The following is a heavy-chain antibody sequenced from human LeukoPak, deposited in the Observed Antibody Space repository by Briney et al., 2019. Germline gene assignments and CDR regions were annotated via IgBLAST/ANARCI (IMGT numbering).Heavy chain of an antibody. Sequence: GGSLRLSCAASGFTFSSYGMHWVRQAPGKGLEWVAVISYDGSNKYYADSVKGRFTISRDNSKNTLYLQMNSLGAEDTAVYYCAKDLLGSGWHYFDYWGQGTLVTVSS. CDR1: GFTFSSYG. CDR2: ISYDGSNK. V-gene: IGHV3-30*18. CDR3: AKDLLGSGWHYFDY. D-gene: IGHD6-19*01. J-gene: IGHJ4*02.